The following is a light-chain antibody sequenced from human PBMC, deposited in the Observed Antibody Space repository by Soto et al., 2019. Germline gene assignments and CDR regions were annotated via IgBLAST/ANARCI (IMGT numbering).Light chain of an antibody. V-gene: IGLV2-11*01. CDR2: DVS. Sequence: QSALTQPRSVSGSPGQSVTISCPGTSSDVGGYNYVSWYQPHPGKAPKLMIYDVSKRPSVVPDRFSGSKSGNTASLTISGLQSEDEADYYCCSYAGSYTFVFGTGTKLTVL. CDR3: CSYAGSYTFV. J-gene: IGLJ1*01. CDR1: SSDVGGYNY.